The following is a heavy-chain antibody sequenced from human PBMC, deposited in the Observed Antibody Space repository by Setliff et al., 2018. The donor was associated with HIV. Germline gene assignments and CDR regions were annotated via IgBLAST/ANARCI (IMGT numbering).Heavy chain of an antibody. CDR3: ARKPDSRNWFDP. V-gene: IGHV4-61*01. CDR2: IYYSGST. CDR1: GDSVSSRSYY. J-gene: IGHJ5*02. Sequence: SETLSLTCTVSGDSVSSRSYYWSWIRQPPGKGLEWIGYIYYSGSTNYNPSLKSRVTLSVDTSKNQFSLQLTSVTAVDTAVYYCARKPDSRNWFDPWGQGTLVTVSS.